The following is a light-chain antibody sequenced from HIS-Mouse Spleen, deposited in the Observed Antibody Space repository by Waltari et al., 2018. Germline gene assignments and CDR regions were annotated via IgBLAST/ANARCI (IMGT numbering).Light chain of an antibody. CDR3: NSRDSSGNHVV. CDR2: GKN. V-gene: IGLV3-19*01. J-gene: IGLJ2*01. CDR1: SLRSYY. Sequence: SSELTQDPAVSVALGQTVRITCQGDSLRSYYASWYQQKQGQAPVLVIYGKNNRPSGIPYRFSGSSSGTTPSLPITGAQAEDEADYYCNSRDSSGNHVVFGGGTKLTVL.